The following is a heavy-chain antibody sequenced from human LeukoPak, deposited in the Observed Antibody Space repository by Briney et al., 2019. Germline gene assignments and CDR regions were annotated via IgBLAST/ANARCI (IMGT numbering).Heavy chain of an antibody. D-gene: IGHD3-16*02. Sequence: GGSLRLSCAASGFTFSSYAISWVRQAPGQGLEWMGRIIPIFGTANYAQKFQGRVTITTDESTSTAYMELSSLRSEDTAVYYCARERPYDYVWGSYRYAYDYWGQGTLVTVSS. V-gene: IGHV1-69*05. CDR3: ARERPYDYVWGSYRYAYDY. CDR1: GFTFSSYA. CDR2: IIPIFGTA. J-gene: IGHJ4*02.